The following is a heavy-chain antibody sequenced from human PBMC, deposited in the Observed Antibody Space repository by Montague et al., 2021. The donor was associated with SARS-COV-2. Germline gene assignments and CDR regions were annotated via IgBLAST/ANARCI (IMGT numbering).Heavy chain of an antibody. D-gene: IGHD1-14*01. CDR1: GFTFSNYA. Sequence: SLRLSCAASGFTFSNYAMSLVRQAPGKGLEWVSFIYGGGTYIYYAYSVKGRFTISRDNSENALYLQMSSLRAEDTAVYYCARGPVSDAFDVWGQGTMVTVSS. J-gene: IGHJ3*01. CDR3: ARGPVSDAFDV. V-gene: IGHV3-23*03. CDR2: IYGGGTYI.